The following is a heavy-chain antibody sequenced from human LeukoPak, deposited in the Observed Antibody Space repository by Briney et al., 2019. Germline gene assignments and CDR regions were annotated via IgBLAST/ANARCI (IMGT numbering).Heavy chain of an antibody. V-gene: IGHV4-4*02. CDR2: IYHSGST. J-gene: IGHJ5*02. CDR3: ARNFGGENWFDP. Sequence: PSEDLSLTCAGSGGSISSSNWWSWVRQPPGKGLEWIGEIYHSGSTSYNPSLKSRATISVDKSKNQFSLKLSSVTAADTAVYYCARNFGGENWFDPWGQGTLVTVSS. D-gene: IGHD3-10*01. CDR1: GGSISSSNW.